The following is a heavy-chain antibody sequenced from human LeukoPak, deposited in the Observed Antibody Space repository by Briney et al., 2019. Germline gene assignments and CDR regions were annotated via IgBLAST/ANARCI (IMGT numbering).Heavy chain of an antibody. CDR1: GFTFSSYA. Sequence: GSLRLSCAASGFTFSSYAMHWVRQAPGKGLEWVAVISYDGSNKYYADSVKGRFTISRDNSKNTLYLQMNSLRVEDTAVYYCARDLSSSGPIDYWGQGTLVTVSS. J-gene: IGHJ4*02. CDR2: ISYDGSNK. CDR3: ARDLSSSGPIDY. D-gene: IGHD3-22*01. V-gene: IGHV3-30-3*01.